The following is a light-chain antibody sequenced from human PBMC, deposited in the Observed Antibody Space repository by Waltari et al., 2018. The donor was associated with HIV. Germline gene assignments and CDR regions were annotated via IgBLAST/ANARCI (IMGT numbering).Light chain of an antibody. CDR3: QSYDSSLSSSV. CDR1: SAGCD. CDR2: GNS. Sequence: SDLTLPHSVSGAPGQRVTIPRAEVSAGCDGHWYQQLPGTAPKLLIYGNSNRPSGVPDRFSGSKSGPLASLAITGLQAEDEADYYCQSYDSSLSSSVFGGGTRLTVL. V-gene: IGLV1-40*01. J-gene: IGLJ2*01.